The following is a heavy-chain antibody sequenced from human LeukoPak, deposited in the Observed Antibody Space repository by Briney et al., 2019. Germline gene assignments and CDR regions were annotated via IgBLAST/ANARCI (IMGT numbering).Heavy chain of an antibody. CDR3: ARGATLDYYYYYMDV. CDR2: ISAYNGDT. V-gene: IGHV1-18*01. D-gene: IGHD5-24*01. Sequence: GASVKVSCKASGYTFTSYGISWVRQAPGQGLEWMGWISAYNGDTNYAQKLQGRVTMTTDTSTSTAYMELRSLRSDDTAVYYCARGATLDYYYYYMDVWGKGTTVTVSS. J-gene: IGHJ6*03. CDR1: GYTFTSYG.